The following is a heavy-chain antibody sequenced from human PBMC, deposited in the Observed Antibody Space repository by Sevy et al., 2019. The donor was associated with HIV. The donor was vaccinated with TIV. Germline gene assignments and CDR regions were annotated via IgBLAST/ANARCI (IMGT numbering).Heavy chain of an antibody. CDR2: ISWNSVIL. V-gene: IGHV3-9*01. J-gene: IGHJ6*02. D-gene: IGHD6-6*01. Sequence: GGSLRLSCAASGFRFSDYAMHWVRQAPGKGLEWVSGISWNSVILDYAASVKGRFTISRDNAKNSLYLQMNRLRSEDTALYYCAKDNRPATMSNSSYYYYGMDVWGQGTTVTVSS. CDR3: AKDNRPATMSNSSYYYYGMDV. CDR1: GFRFSDYA.